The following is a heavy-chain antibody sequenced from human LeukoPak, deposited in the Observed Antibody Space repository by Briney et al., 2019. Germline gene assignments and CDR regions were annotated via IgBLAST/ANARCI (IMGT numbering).Heavy chain of an antibody. CDR2: INTSGGST. V-gene: IGHV1-46*01. D-gene: IGHD5-18*01. J-gene: IGHJ5*02. CDR3: ARALPHRRLMDTTMEQHWFDP. Sequence: ASVKVSCKASGYIFTSYFMHWVRQAPGQGLEWMGLINTSGGSTKYAQKFKGRVTMTRDMATSTVYMELSSLRSEDTAVYYCARALPHRRLMDTTMEQHWFDPWGQGTLVTVSS. CDR1: GYIFTSYF.